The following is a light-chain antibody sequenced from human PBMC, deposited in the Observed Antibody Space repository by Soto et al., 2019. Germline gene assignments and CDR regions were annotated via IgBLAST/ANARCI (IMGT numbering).Light chain of an antibody. CDR1: SSDIGSYDL. CDR3: CSYAGSRTYV. Sequence: QSVLTQPASVSGRLGQSIVISCTGSSSDIGSYDLVSWYQQYPGKSPKVVIFEGTKRPSGVSNRFSGSKSGNTASLTISGLQTEDEADYYCCSYAGSRTYVFGAGTKVTVL. J-gene: IGLJ1*01. V-gene: IGLV2-23*01. CDR2: EGT.